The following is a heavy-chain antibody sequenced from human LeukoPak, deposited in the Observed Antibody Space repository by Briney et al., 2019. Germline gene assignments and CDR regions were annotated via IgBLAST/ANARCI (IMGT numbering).Heavy chain of an antibody. CDR2: INVYDANT. CDR1: GYSFTSSA. CDR3: ARDSSTWSEGLNWFDP. Sequence: ASVKVSCRASGYSFTSSAISWVRQAPGQGLEWMGWINVYDANTKYAQKFQGRVTMTTDTSTSIAYMELRSLRSDDTALYYCARDSSTWSEGLNWFDPWGQGTLVTVSS. V-gene: IGHV1-18*01. D-gene: IGHD6-13*01. J-gene: IGHJ5*02.